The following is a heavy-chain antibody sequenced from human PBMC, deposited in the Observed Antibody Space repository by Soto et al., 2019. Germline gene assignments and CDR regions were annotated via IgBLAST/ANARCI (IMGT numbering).Heavy chain of an antibody. V-gene: IGHV1-18*01. D-gene: IGHD2-15*01. CDR2: ISAYNGNT. Sequence: ASVKVSCKASGYTLTSYGISWVRQAPGQGLEWMGWISAYNGNTNYAQKLQGRVTMTTDTSTSTAYMELSSLRSEDTAVYYCASPFLSYCSGGSCYSFDYYYYGMDVWGQGTTVTVS. CDR3: ASPFLSYCSGGSCYSFDYYYYGMDV. J-gene: IGHJ6*02. CDR1: GYTLTSYG.